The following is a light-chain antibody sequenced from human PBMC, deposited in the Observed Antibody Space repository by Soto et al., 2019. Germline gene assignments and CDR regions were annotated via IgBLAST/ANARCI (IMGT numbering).Light chain of an antibody. V-gene: IGKV1-5*03. CDR2: KAS. Sequence: DIPLTQFPASLSASVGDRVTITCRASQSISSWLAWYQQKPGKAPKLLIYKASSLESGVPSRFSGSGSGTEFTLTISSLQPDDFATYYCQQYNSYSGTFGQGTKVEIK. CDR3: QQYNSYSGT. CDR1: QSISSW. J-gene: IGKJ1*01.